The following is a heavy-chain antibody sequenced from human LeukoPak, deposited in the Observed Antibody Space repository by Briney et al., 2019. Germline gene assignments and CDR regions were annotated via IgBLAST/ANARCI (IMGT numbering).Heavy chain of an antibody. CDR3: ARYYDFWSGRNYFDY. V-gene: IGHV5-10-1*01. Sequence: GESLKISCTGTGYSFTTYCICWVRQVPGKGLEWMGTIDPSDSYTKYSPSFQGHVTISADKSIYTAYLQWSSLKASDTAMYYCARYYDFWSGRNYFDYWGQGALVTVSS. CDR1: GYSFTTYC. CDR2: IDPSDSYT. D-gene: IGHD3-3*01. J-gene: IGHJ4*02.